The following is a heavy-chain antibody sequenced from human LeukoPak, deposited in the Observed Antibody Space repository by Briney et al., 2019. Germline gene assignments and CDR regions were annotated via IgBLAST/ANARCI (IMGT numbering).Heavy chain of an antibody. CDR1: GFTFSSYG. CDR2: IRYDGSNK. D-gene: IGHD1-26*01. J-gene: IGHJ4*02. V-gene: IGHV3-30*02. Sequence: GGSLRLSCAASGFTFSSYGMHWVRQAPGKGLEWVAFIRYDGSNKYYADSVKGRFTISRDNSKNTLYLQMNSLRAEDTAVYYCAKEYTGTFSPFPSYFDNWGQGTLVTVSS. CDR3: AKEYTGTFSPFPSYFDN.